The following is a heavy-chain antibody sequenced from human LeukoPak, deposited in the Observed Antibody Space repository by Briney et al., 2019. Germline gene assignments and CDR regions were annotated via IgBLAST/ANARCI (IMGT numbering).Heavy chain of an antibody. CDR1: GFTFSRYE. D-gene: IGHD5-12*01. CDR2: ISSSGSTI. V-gene: IGHV3-48*03. Sequence: GGSLRLSCAASGFTFSRYEMNWVRQAPGKGLEWVSYISSSGSTIYYPDSVKGRFTISRDNAKNSLYLQMNSLRAEDTAVYYCARVSSTGATYWFDPWGQGTLVTVSS. J-gene: IGHJ5*02. CDR3: ARVSSTGATYWFDP.